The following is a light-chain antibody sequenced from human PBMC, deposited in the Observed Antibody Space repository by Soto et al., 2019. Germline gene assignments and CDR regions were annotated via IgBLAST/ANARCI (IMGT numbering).Light chain of an antibody. CDR1: QSVSSSY. CDR2: GAS. J-gene: IGKJ5*01. CDR3: QQYGSYPFT. Sequence: EIVLTQSPGTLSLSPGERATLSCRASQSVSSSYLAWYQQKPGQAPRLLIYGASSRPTGIPDRFSGSGSGTDFTLTISRLEPEDFAVYYCQQYGSYPFTFGQGTRLEIK. V-gene: IGKV3-20*01.